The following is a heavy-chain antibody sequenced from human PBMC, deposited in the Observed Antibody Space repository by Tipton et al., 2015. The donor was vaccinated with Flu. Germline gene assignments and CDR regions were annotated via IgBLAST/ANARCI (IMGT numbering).Heavy chain of an antibody. J-gene: IGHJ6*02. CDR1: GFTFSSYS. CDR2: ISSSSSYI. Sequence: SLRLSCAASGFTFSSYSMNWVRQAPGKGLEWVSSISSSSSYIYYADSVKGRFTISRDNAKNSLYLQMNSLRAKDTAVYYCARPIWFGELYYYYYGMDVWGQGTTVTVSS. V-gene: IGHV3-21*01. CDR3: ARPIWFGELYYYYYGMDV. D-gene: IGHD3-10*01.